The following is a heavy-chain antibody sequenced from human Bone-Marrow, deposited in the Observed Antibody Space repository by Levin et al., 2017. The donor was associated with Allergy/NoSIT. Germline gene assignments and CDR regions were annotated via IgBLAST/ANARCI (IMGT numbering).Heavy chain of an antibody. V-gene: IGHV3-21*01. CDR1: GFTFSIYS. J-gene: IGHJ3*02. D-gene: IGHD2-8*02. CDR2: ISSSGSDM. Sequence: GGSLRLSCTVSGFTFSIYSINWVRQAPGKGLEWVSSISSSGSDMYYVDSVRGRFTISRDNAKNSLTLQTNSLRAEDTAVYYCARGIIGDVRVAHKEAFDIWGQGTMVSVSS. CDR3: ARGIIGDVRVAHKEAFDI.